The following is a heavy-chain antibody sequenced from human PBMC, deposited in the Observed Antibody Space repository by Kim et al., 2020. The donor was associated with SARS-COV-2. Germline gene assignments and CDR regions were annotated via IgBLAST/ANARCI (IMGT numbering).Heavy chain of an antibody. CDR2: IKEDGSEK. CDR1: GFTFSGYR. V-gene: IGHV3-7*03. CDR3: ARDRGVVGIFDP. D-gene: IGHD2-15*01. Sequence: GGSLRLSCAASGFTFSGYRMSWVRQAPGKGLEWVANIKEDGSEKYYVDSVKGRFTISRDNAKNSLYLQMNSLGAEDTAVYYCARDRGVVGIFDPWGQGTLVTVSS. J-gene: IGHJ5*02.